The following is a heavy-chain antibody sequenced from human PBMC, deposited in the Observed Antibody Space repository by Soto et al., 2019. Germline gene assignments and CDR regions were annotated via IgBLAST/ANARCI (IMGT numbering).Heavy chain of an antibody. Sequence: QVQLVQSGAEVKQPGSSVKVSCKASGGTFSSYAISWVRQAPGQGLEWMGGIIPIFGTANYAQKFQGRVTIPADESTSTAYMGLSSLRSEATAVYYCARGEGVSAVTLKTGTDVWGQGTTVTVSS. J-gene: IGHJ6*02. CDR3: ARGEGVSAVTLKTGTDV. CDR2: IIPIFGTA. V-gene: IGHV1-69*01. D-gene: IGHD4-17*01. CDR1: GGTFSSYA.